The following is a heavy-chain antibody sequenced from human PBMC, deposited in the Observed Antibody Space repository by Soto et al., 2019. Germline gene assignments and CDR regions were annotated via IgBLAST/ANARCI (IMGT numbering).Heavy chain of an antibody. CDR2: ISSSGSST. D-gene: IGHD1-26*01. CDR1: GFTFSSYA. J-gene: IGHJ6*02. CDR3: AKEWWEGYRMVV. Sequence: EVQLLESGGGLVQPGGSLRLSCAASGFTFSSYAMSWVRQAPGKGLEWVSTISSSGSSTYYADYVKCRFTISRDNSKNTLYLQMNSLRAEDTYVYYCAKEWWEGYRMVVWGQGTTVTVSS. V-gene: IGHV3-23*01.